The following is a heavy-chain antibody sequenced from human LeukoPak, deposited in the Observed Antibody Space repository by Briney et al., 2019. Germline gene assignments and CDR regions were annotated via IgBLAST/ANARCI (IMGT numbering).Heavy chain of an antibody. CDR2: IYHSGST. D-gene: IGHD1-26*01. CDR3: ARGGTTEYDY. J-gene: IGHJ4*02. CDR1: GGSISSGGYS. V-gene: IGHV4-30-2*01. Sequence: PSQTLSLTCAVSGGSISSGGYSWSWLRQPPGKGLEWIGYIYHSGSTYYNPSLKSRVTISVDRSKNQFSLKLSSVTAADTAVYYCARGGTTEYDYWGQGTLVTVSS.